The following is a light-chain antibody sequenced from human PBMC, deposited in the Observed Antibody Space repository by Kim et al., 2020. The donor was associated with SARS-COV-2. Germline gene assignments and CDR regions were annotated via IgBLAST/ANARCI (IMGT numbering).Light chain of an antibody. CDR2: ETS. J-gene: IGKJ4*01. CDR3: QQRYNWPRT. Sequence: SPGERATLAGRASQSVGNSVAWFQQKPGQAPRLLIFETSNRATGIPARFSGSGSGTAFTLTISSLEPEDFAVYYCQQRYNWPRTFGGGTKVDIK. CDR1: QSVGNS. V-gene: IGKV3-11*01.